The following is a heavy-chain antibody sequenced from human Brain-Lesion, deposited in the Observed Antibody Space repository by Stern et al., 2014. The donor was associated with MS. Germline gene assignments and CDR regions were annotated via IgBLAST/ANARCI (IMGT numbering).Heavy chain of an antibody. Sequence: VQLVESGAEVKKPGESLKISCKGSGYSFTSYWIGWVRQMPGKGLERRGIIYPGDSDTRYSPSFQGQVTISADKSISTAYLQWSSLKASETAMYYCARLFSGSYYYFDSWGQGTLVTVSS. J-gene: IGHJ4*02. D-gene: IGHD1-26*01. V-gene: IGHV5-51*01. CDR2: IYPGDSDT. CDR3: ARLFSGSYYYFDS. CDR1: GYSFTSYW.